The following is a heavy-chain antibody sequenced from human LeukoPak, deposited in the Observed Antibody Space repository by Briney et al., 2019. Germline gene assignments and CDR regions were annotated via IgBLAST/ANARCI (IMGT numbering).Heavy chain of an antibody. D-gene: IGHD4-11*01. V-gene: IGHV3-23*01. J-gene: IGHJ4*02. Sequence: SGGSLRLSCVASGIDFKVYEKHWVRQAPGKGLEWVSALSGSGDKTFYADSVKGRFTISRDNSKNTLYLQMNSLRAEDTAVYYCAKDLNYGFDYWGQGTLVTVSS. CDR1: GIDFKVYE. CDR2: LSGSGDKT. CDR3: AKDLNYGFDY.